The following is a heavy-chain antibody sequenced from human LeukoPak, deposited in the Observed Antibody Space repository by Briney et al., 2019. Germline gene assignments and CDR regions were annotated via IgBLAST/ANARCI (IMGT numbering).Heavy chain of an antibody. D-gene: IGHD3-3*01. CDR3: ARQNDFRLDY. Sequence: GESLRISCKGSGYTFSSYWIGWVRQMPGKGLEWMGIIYPGDSDTRYSPSLQGQVTISVDTSIGTAYLRWSSLKASDTAIYYCARQNDFRLDYWGQGTLVTVSS. CDR2: IYPGDSDT. J-gene: IGHJ4*02. CDR1: GYTFSSYW. V-gene: IGHV5-51*01.